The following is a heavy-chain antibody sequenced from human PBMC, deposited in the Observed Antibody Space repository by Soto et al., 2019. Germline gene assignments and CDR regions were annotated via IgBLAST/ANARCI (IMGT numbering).Heavy chain of an antibody. CDR1: GGSISSGGYS. CDR2: IYHSGST. J-gene: IGHJ4*02. Sequence: QLQLQESGSGLVKPSQTLSLTCAVSGGSISSGGYSWSWIRQPPGKGLEWIGYIYHSGSTYYNPSPKRRVTISVDRSKNQFSLKLSSVTAADPAVYYCARAGGLGAVAVDYWGQGTLVAVSS. CDR3: ARAGGLGAVAVDY. D-gene: IGHD6-19*01. V-gene: IGHV4-30-2*01.